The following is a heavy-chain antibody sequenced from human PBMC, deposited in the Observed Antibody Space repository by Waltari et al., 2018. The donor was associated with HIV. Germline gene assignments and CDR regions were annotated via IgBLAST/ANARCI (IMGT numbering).Heavy chain of an antibody. D-gene: IGHD3-22*01. J-gene: IGHJ3*02. Sequence: VQLVESGGGLVKPGGSLRLSCTASGFTFNDYHMTWIRRAPGKGLGWISYRSSGGSRIYYADSVKGRFTVFRSSAGNTLFQPMDSLSPDDTAVYFGARVPPREYDRNGFYAFDIWGPGTRVTVSS. CDR2: RSSGGSRI. CDR1: GFTFNDYH. V-gene: IGHV3-11*01. CDR3: ARVPPREYDRNGFYAFDI.